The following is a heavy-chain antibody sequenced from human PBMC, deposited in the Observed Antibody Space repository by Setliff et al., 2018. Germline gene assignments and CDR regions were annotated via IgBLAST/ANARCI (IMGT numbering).Heavy chain of an antibody. D-gene: IGHD3-22*01. J-gene: IGHJ4*02. Sequence: ASVKVSCKASGYTFTNYGITWVRQAPGQGLEWMGWINNYNTNTKYAQKLQGRVSMTTDTSTSTAYMELRSLRSDDTAVYYCARINFYVSSGYYYAPDYWGQGTLVTVSS. V-gene: IGHV1-18*01. CDR2: INNYNTNT. CDR1: GYTFTNYG. CDR3: ARINFYVSSGYYYAPDY.